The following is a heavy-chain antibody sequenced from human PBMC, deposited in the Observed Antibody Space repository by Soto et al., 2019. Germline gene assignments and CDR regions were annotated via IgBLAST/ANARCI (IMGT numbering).Heavy chain of an antibody. V-gene: IGHV1-24*01. J-gene: IGHJ5*02. CDR3: ATDRSNRGSYWHNWFDP. CDR2: FDSENGET. D-gene: IGHD1-26*01. CDR1: GYTLTELS. Sequence: GASVKVSCKVSGYTLTELSMHWVRQAPGKGLEWMGGFDSENGETIYAQKFQGRVTMTEDTFTDTAYMELSSLRSEDTAVYYCATDRSNRGSYWHNWFDPWGQGTLVTVSS.